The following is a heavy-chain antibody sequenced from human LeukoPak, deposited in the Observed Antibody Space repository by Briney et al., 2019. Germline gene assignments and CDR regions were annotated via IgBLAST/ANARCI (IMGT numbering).Heavy chain of an antibody. Sequence: QPGGSLRLSCAASGFTFSTYAMHWVRQAPGEGLEWVAVMSYDGSDKFYADSVKGRFTISRDNSKNTLYLQMNSLRAEDTALYYCAKGFCSSTTCYTYYYYFMDVWGKGTTVTVSS. CDR1: GFTFSTYA. CDR2: MSYDGSDK. J-gene: IGHJ6*03. D-gene: IGHD2-2*02. CDR3: AKGFCSSTTCYTYYYYFMDV. V-gene: IGHV3-30-3*01.